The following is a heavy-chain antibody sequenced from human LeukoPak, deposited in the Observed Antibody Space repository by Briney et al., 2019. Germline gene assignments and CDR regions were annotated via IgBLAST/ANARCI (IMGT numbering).Heavy chain of an antibody. V-gene: IGHV3-23*01. CDR1: GLTFSSYA. J-gene: IGHJ4*02. CDR3: ARGYSSGYYYYFDY. D-gene: IGHD3-22*01. CDR2: IGRYGGDI. Sequence: GGSLRLSCAASGLTFSSYAMSWVRQAPGKGLEWVSVIGRYGGDIHYADSVKGRFTISRDNSKNTLYLQMNSLRAEDTAVYYCARGYSSGYYYYFDYWGQGTLVTVSS.